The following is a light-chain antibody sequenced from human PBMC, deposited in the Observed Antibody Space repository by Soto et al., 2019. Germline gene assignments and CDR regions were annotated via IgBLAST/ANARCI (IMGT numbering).Light chain of an antibody. CDR3: QQYGSSPPAWT. Sequence: IVLTQSPGTLSLSRGERATLSCRASQSVSSSYLAWYQQKPGQAPRLLIYGASSRATGIPDRFSGSGSGTDFTLTISRLEPEDFAVYYCQQYGSSPPAWTFGQGTKVDIK. J-gene: IGKJ1*01. CDR1: QSVSSSY. CDR2: GAS. V-gene: IGKV3-20*01.